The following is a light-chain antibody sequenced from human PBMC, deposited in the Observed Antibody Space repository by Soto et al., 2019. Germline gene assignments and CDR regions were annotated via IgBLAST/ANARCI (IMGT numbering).Light chain of an antibody. V-gene: IGKV1-9*01. CDR3: QQLNSFPIA. Sequence: IQLTQSPSSLSASVGDRVTITCRASQGISSFLAWYQQKPGRAPKLLIYGASTLQSGVPSRFSRSGSGTDFTLNISSLQPEDFATYYRQQLNSFPIAFGPGTKVEIQ. CDR2: GAS. CDR1: QGISSF. J-gene: IGKJ3*01.